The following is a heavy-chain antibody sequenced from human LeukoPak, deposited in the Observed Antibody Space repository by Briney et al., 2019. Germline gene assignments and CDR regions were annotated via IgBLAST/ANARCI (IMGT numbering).Heavy chain of an antibody. CDR3: AKATPYYYDSSGYYLDY. CDR2: VRYDGSNK. Sequence: GGSLRLSCAASGFTFSSYDMHWVRQAPGKGLEWVAFVRYDGSNKYYADSVKGRFTISRDNSKNTLYLQMNSLRAEDTAVYYCAKATPYYYDSSGYYLDYWGQGTLVTVSS. V-gene: IGHV3-30*02. D-gene: IGHD3-22*01. CDR1: GFTFSSYD. J-gene: IGHJ4*02.